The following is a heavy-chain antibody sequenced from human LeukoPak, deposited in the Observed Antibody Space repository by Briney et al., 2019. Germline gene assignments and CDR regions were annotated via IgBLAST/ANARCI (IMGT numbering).Heavy chain of an antibody. CDR2: ISSSGSTI. CDR1: GFTFDDHG. J-gene: IGHJ5*02. Sequence: GGSLRLSCAASGFTFDDHGMSWVRQAPGKGLEWVSYISSSGSTIYYADSVKGRFTISRDNAKNSLYLQMNSLRAEDTAVYYCAREITMVRGVSNWFDPWGQGTLVTVSS. CDR3: AREITMVRGVSNWFDP. V-gene: IGHV3-48*03. D-gene: IGHD3-10*01.